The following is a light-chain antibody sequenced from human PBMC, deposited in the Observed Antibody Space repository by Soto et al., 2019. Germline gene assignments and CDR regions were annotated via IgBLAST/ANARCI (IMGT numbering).Light chain of an antibody. CDR2: DIS. CDR1: TGAVTSGHY. V-gene: IGLV7-46*01. Sequence: QTVVTQEPSLTVSPGGTVTLTCGSSTGAVTSGHYPYWFHQKPGQAPRTLIYDISNKHSWTPARFSGSLLGGKAALTLSGAQPEDEAEYYCLLFYSGARLWVFGGGTKLTVL. J-gene: IGLJ3*02. CDR3: LLFYSGARLWV.